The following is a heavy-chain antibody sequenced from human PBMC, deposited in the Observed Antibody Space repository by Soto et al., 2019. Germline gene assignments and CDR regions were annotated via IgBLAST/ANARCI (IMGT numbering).Heavy chain of an antibody. D-gene: IGHD3-22*01. J-gene: IGHJ4*02. Sequence: EVQLLESGGGLVQPGGSLRLSCAASGFTFSSYAMSWVPQAPGKGLEWVSAISGSGGSTYYADSVKGRFTISRDNSKNTLYLQMNSLRAEDTAVYYCAKEGDDSSGYYTPFDYWGQGTLVTVSS. V-gene: IGHV3-23*01. CDR3: AKEGDDSSGYYTPFDY. CDR2: ISGSGGST. CDR1: GFTFSSYA.